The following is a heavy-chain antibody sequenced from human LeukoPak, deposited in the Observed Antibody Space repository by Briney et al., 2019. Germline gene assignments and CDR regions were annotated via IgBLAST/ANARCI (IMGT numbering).Heavy chain of an antibody. D-gene: IGHD1-26*01. J-gene: IGHJ4*02. Sequence: GGPLRLSCAASGFTFSTYWMAWVRQAPGKGLEWVANIKEDESAKHQADSVKGRFTISRDNAQNSVYLQMSSLRGEDTAVYYCARDVGGSLDYWGQGTLVTVSS. V-gene: IGHV3-7*01. CDR2: IKEDESAK. CDR3: ARDVGGSLDY. CDR1: GFTFSTYW.